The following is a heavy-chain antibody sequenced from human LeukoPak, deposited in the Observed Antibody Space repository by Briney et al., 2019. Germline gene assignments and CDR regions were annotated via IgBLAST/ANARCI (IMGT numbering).Heavy chain of an antibody. CDR3: AREWAGLFDY. J-gene: IGHJ4*02. CDR1: GFTFSTFS. V-gene: IGHV3-48*02. D-gene: IGHD1-26*01. CDR2: ISGGSSSI. Sequence: GGSLRLSCAASGFTFSTFSMNWVRQAPEKGLEWVSHISGGSSSIFYADSVKGRFTISRDNAKNSMYVQMNSLRDEDTAVYYCAREWAGLFDYWGQGTLVTVSS.